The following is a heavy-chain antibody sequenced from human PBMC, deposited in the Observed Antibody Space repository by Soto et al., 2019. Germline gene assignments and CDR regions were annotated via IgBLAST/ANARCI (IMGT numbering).Heavy chain of an antibody. CDR1: GGSFSGYY. CDR3: ARLSITMVRGVIARNYYAMDV. CDR2: INHSGST. Sequence: SETLSLTCAVYGGSFSGYYWSWIRQPPGKGLEWIGEINHSGSTNYNPSLKSRVTISVDTSKNQFSLKLSSVTAADTAVYYCARLSITMVRGVIARNYYAMDVWGQGTTIT. J-gene: IGHJ6*02. V-gene: IGHV4-34*01. D-gene: IGHD3-10*01.